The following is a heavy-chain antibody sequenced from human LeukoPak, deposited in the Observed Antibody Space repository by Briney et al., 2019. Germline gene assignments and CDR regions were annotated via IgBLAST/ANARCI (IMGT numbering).Heavy chain of an antibody. V-gene: IGHV3-23*01. CDR2: ISGSGGST. J-gene: IGHJ4*02. Sequence: GASLRLSRAASGFTFSSYAMSWVRLAPGKGLEWVSIISGSGGSTYSADSVKGRFTISRDNSKNTLYLQMNSLRAEDTAVYYCAKATPPAATASRYYDYWGQGSLVTVSS. CDR1: GFTFSSYA. D-gene: IGHD6-13*01. CDR3: AKATPPAATASRYYDY.